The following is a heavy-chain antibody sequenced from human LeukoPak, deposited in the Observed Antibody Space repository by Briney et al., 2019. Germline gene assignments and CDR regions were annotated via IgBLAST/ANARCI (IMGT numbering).Heavy chain of an antibody. D-gene: IGHD3-10*01. CDR3: ARYLPYYYKPDI. J-gene: IGHJ3*02. V-gene: IGHV1-2*02. CDR2: INPNSGGT. CDR1: GYTFTGYY. Sequence: ASVKVSCKASGYTFTGYYMHWVRQAPGQGLEWMGWINPNSGGTNYAQKFQGRVTVTRDTSISTAYMELSRLRSDDTAVYYCARYLPYYYKPDIWGQGTMVTVSS.